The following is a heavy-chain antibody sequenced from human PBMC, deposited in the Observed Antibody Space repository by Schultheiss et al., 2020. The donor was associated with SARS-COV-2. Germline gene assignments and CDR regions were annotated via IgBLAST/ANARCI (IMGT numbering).Heavy chain of an antibody. CDR2: IKQDGSEK. Sequence: GESLKISCAASGFTFSNAWMSWVRQAPGKGLEWVANIKQDGSEKYYVDSVKGRLTVSRDNAKNALYLEMSSLRGEDTAVYYCARYAAAMMYMDVWGKGTTVTVSS. CDR1: GFTFSNAW. J-gene: IGHJ6*03. CDR3: ARYAAAMMYMDV. D-gene: IGHD2-2*01. V-gene: IGHV3-7*01.